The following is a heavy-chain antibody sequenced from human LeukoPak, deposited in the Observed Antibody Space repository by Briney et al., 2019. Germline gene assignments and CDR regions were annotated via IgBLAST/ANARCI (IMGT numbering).Heavy chain of an antibody. CDR1: GFTFSSYA. Sequence: GGSLRLSCAASGFTFSSYAMSWVRQAPGKGLECVSAISGSGGSTYYADSVKGRFTISRDNSKNTLYLQMNSLRAEDTAVYYCAKDLLGYCSSTSCYYYNDAFDIWGQGTMVTVSS. CDR3: AKDLLGYCSSTSCYYYNDAFDI. V-gene: IGHV3-23*01. CDR2: ISGSGGST. D-gene: IGHD2-2*01. J-gene: IGHJ3*02.